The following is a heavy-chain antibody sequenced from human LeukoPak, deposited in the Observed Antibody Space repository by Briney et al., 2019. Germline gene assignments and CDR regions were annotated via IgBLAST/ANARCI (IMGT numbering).Heavy chain of an antibody. Sequence: PGGSLRLSCTSDTFTFGNYPLSWVRQAPGRGLEWITFIKTQPFGGTSEYAAPVKGRFFFSRDDSKNIAYLQMNRVKTEDTAVYYCTRHQSPYLDAFDLWGQGTMV. D-gene: IGHD2-2*01. J-gene: IGHJ3*01. V-gene: IGHV3-49*04. CDR1: TFTFGNYP. CDR2: IKTQPFGGTS. CDR3: TRHQSPYLDAFDL.